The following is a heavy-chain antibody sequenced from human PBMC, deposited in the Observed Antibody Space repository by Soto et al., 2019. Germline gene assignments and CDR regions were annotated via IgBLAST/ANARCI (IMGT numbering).Heavy chain of an antibody. CDR3: ARGPSGGGSYYEGWFDP. V-gene: IGHV4-4*02. Sequence: SETLSLTCSVSGDSITNNKWWSWVRQPPGKGLEWIGEMHHSGSIHYNAPLKSRATISVDTSRNQFSLQLSSVTAADTAVYYCARGPSGGGSYYEGWFDPWGQGTLVTVSS. J-gene: IGHJ5*02. D-gene: IGHD1-26*01. CDR2: MHHSGSI. CDR1: GDSITNNKW.